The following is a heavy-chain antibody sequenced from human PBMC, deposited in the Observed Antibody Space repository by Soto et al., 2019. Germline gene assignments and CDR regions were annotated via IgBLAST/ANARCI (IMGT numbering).Heavy chain of an antibody. Sequence: GASVKVSCKVSGYTLTELSMHWVRQAPGKGLEWMGGFDPEDGETIYAQKFQGRVTMPEETSTDKADMELSSLRSEATAVYYCATEGAAPSTYDCRGPGPLGTVSS. CDR3: ATEGAAPSTYDC. CDR2: FDPEDGET. CDR1: GYTLTELS. J-gene: IGHJ4*02. V-gene: IGHV1-24*01. D-gene: IGHD6-13*01.